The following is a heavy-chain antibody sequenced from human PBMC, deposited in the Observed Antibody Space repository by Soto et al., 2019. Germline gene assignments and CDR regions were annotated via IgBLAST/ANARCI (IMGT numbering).Heavy chain of an antibody. CDR1: GGSISSSSYY. Sequence: PSETLSLTCTVSGGSISSSSYYWGWIRQPPGKGLEWIGSIYYSGSTYYNPSLKSRVTISVDTSKNQFSLKLSSVTAADTAVYYCATPDPSMVRGVIKGYYYYGMDVWGQGTTVT. J-gene: IGHJ6*02. CDR3: ATPDPSMVRGVIKGYYYYGMDV. V-gene: IGHV4-39*01. D-gene: IGHD3-10*01. CDR2: IYYSGST.